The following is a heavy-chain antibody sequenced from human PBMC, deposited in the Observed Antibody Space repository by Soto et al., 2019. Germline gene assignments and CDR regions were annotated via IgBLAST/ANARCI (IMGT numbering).Heavy chain of an antibody. CDR1: GGSISSSSYY. V-gene: IGHV4-39*01. Sequence: SSETLSLTCTVSGGSISSSSYYWGWIRQPPGKGLEWIGSIYYSGSTYYNPSLKSRVTTSVDTSKNQFSLKLSSVTAADTAVYYCARRLVDTAMGIDYWGQGTLVTVSS. CDR2: IYYSGST. J-gene: IGHJ4*02. CDR3: ARRLVDTAMGIDY. D-gene: IGHD5-18*01.